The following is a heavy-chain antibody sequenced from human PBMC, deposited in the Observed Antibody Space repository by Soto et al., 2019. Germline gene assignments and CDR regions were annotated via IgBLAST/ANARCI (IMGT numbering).Heavy chain of an antibody. Sequence: QVQLQESGPGLVKPSQTLSLTCTVSGGSISSGGYYWSWIRQHPGKGLEWIGYIYYSGSTYYNPSLKSRVTISVDTSKNPVSLKLSYVPASGAAVNYGARWFGDYLGQGTLVTVSS. J-gene: IGHJ4*02. CDR1: GGSISSGGYY. CDR3: ARWFGDY. D-gene: IGHD3-16*01. CDR2: IYYSGST. V-gene: IGHV4-31*03.